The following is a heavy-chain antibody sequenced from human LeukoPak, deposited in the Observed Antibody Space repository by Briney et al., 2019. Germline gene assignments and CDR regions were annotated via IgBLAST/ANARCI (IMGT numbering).Heavy chain of an antibody. V-gene: IGHV4-59*08. CDR3: ARRYGSESYDKFDY. CDR2: IFSTGST. CDR1: GGSISSYY. J-gene: IGHJ4*02. Sequence: PSETLSLTCTVSGGSISSYYWNWIRQPPGKGLEWIGYIFSTGSTNYNPSLKSRVTISLDTSNSQFSLRLTSVTAADTAVYYCARRYGSESYDKFDYWGQGTLVTVSS. D-gene: IGHD3-10*01.